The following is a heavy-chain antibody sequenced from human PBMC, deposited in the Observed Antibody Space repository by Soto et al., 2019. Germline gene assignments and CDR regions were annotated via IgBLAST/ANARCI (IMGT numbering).Heavy chain of an antibody. CDR2: IYYSGST. Sequence: TLSLTCTVSGGSISSSSYYWGWIRQPPGKGLEWIGSIYYSGSTYYNPSLKSRVTISVDTSKNQFSLKLSSVTAADTAVYYCARQDDVASPIPYGSGSYYSDYWGQGTLVTVSS. CDR1: GGSISSSSYY. CDR3: ARQDDVASPIPYGSGSYYSDY. D-gene: IGHD3-10*01. V-gene: IGHV4-39*01. J-gene: IGHJ4*02.